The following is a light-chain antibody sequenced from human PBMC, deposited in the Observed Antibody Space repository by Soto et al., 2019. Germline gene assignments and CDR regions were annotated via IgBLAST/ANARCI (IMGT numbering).Light chain of an antibody. CDR3: AAWDDSLSGHVV. CDR1: SSNIGSNY. J-gene: IGLJ2*01. Sequence: QLVLTQPPSASGTPGQRVTISCSGSSSNIGSNYVYWYQQLPGTAPKLLIFSNNQRPSGVPDRFSGSKSVASASPAISGLRSEDEADYYCAAWDDSLSGHVVFGGGTKLTVL. V-gene: IGLV1-47*02. CDR2: SNN.